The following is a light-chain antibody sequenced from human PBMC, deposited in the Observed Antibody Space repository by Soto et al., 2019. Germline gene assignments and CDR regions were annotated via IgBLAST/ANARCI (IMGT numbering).Light chain of an antibody. V-gene: IGLV1-40*01. CDR1: SSNLGAPYD. Sequence: QSVLTQPPSVSRAPGQTVILSCSGSSSNLGAPYDVNWFRQLPGTVPRLLIYGNNNRPSGVPDRFSGSKSGTSASLAITGLQAEDEADYYCQSYDSSLSGYVFGTGTKVTVL. CDR2: GNN. J-gene: IGLJ1*01. CDR3: QSYDSSLSGYV.